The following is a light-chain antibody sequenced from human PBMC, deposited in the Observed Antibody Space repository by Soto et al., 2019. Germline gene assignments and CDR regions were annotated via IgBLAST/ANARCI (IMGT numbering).Light chain of an antibody. Sequence: EVVLTQSPATLSLSPGERATLSCRASESVFGYLAWYQHKPGQAPRLLIYGASSRATGIPDRFSGSGSGTDFTLTISRLEPEDFAVYYCQQYGSSRWTFGQGTKVDIK. CDR3: QQYGSSRWT. V-gene: IGKV3-20*01. J-gene: IGKJ1*01. CDR1: ESVFGY. CDR2: GAS.